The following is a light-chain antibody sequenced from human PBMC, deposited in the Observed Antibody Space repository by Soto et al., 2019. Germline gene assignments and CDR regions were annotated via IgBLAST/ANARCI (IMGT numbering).Light chain of an antibody. CDR1: QSVSAN. V-gene: IGKV3-15*01. J-gene: IGKJ1*01. CDR2: GAS. Sequence: EIVMTQSPATLSVSPGERVTLSCRASQSVSANLSCYQQKPGQAPRLLVYGASTRATGIPARFSGGGSGTEFTLTISSLQSEDFAVYYCQQDDNWPPGTFGQGTKVEIK. CDR3: QQDDNWPPGT.